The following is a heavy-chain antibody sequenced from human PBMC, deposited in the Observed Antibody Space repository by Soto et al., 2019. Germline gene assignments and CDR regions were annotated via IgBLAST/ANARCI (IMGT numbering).Heavy chain of an antibody. Sequence: QVQLVESGGGVVQPGRSLRLSCAASGFTFSTYGVHWVRQAPGKGLEWVAVISSDGSEKYYAGSVKGRVSISRDNSKSTLYLQIDSLRAEDTAVYYCAKVAVTPSLYYFDYWGQGTLVTVSS. D-gene: IGHD2-21*02. V-gene: IGHV3-30*18. J-gene: IGHJ4*02. CDR1: GFTFSTYG. CDR2: ISSDGSEK. CDR3: AKVAVTPSLYYFDY.